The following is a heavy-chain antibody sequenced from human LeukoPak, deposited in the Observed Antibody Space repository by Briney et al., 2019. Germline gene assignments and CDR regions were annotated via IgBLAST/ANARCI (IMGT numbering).Heavy chain of an antibody. D-gene: IGHD3-16*01. CDR3: ARESNPKPGGVGAFDI. CDR1: GGSISSGSYY. V-gene: IGHV4-61*02. CDR2: IYTSGST. J-gene: IGHJ3*02. Sequence: SETLSLTCTVSGGSISSGSYYWSWIRQPAGKGLEWIGRIYTSGSTNYNPSLKSRVTISVDTSKNQFSLKLSSVTAADTAVYYCARESNPKPGGVGAFDIWGQGTMVTVSS.